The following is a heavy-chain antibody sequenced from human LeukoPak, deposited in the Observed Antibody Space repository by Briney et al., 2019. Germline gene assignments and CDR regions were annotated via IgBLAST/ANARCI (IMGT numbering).Heavy chain of an antibody. CDR3: AKATRPTYYYDSSGYSLAEYLQH. D-gene: IGHD3-22*01. CDR1: GGTFSSYA. Sequence: GSSVKVSCKASGGTFSSYAISWVRQAPGQGLEWMGGIIPIFGTANYAQKFQGRVTITTDESTSTAYMELSSLRSEDTAVYYCAKATRPTYYYDSSGYSLAEYLQHWGQGTLVTVSS. CDR2: IIPIFGTA. J-gene: IGHJ1*01. V-gene: IGHV1-69*05.